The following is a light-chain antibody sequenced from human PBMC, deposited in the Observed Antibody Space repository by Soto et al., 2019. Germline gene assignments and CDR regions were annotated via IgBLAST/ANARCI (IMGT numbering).Light chain of an antibody. CDR1: SSDIGGYNY. Sequence: QSALTQPASVSGSPGQSITTSCTGTSSDIGGYNYVSWYQQHPGKAPKLMIYEVSNRPSGVSNRFSGSKSDNTASLTISGLQAEDEADYYCSSYTSSSTVYVFGAGTKVTVL. V-gene: IGLV2-14*01. J-gene: IGLJ1*01. CDR2: EVS. CDR3: SSYTSSSTVYV.